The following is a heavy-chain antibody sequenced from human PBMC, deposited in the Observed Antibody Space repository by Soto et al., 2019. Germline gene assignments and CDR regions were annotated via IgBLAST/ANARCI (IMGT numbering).Heavy chain of an antibody. CDR2: ISAYKGNT. D-gene: IGHD6-19*01. V-gene: IGHV1-18*01. J-gene: IGHJ5*02. CDR3: AKVPIYSSGWYLGWFDP. Sequence: ASGKVSSDSSCFTFTSSGIGWVRQAPGQGLGWMGWISAYKGNTNYAQQLQGRVTMPTDTSTSTAYMELRSMRSDETAVYYCAKVPIYSSGWYLGWFDPWGQGGPVTVA. CDR1: CFTFTSSG.